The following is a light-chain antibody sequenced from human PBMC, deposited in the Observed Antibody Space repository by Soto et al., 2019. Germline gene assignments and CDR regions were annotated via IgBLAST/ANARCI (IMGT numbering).Light chain of an antibody. CDR2: DVS. CDR1: SSDVGAYNS. Sequence: QSVLTQPASVSGSPGQSIAIPCTGTSSDVGAYNSVSWYQQYPGKAPKLMIHDVSNRPSGVSDRFSGSKSGNTASLTISGLQAEDEADYYCSSYTSSSSYVFGSGTKLTVL. CDR3: SSYTSSSSYV. J-gene: IGLJ1*01. V-gene: IGLV2-14*01.